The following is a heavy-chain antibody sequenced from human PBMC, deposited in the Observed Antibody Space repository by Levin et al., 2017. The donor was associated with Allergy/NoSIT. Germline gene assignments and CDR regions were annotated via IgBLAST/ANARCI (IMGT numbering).Heavy chain of an antibody. J-gene: IGHJ6*02. D-gene: IGHD2-15*01. CDR3: AKDRSRGESCSGGSCYPIRSDGLDV. Sequence: GGSLRLSCAVSGFTFTSYAMSWVRQAPGKGLEWVAAISTSGDHIYYADSVKGRFTISRDNSKNMLYLQMNSLRDEDTAIYYCAKDRSRGESCSGGSCYPIRSDGLDVWGQGTTVTVSS. CDR1: GFTFTSYA. V-gene: IGHV3-23*01. CDR2: ISTSGDHI.